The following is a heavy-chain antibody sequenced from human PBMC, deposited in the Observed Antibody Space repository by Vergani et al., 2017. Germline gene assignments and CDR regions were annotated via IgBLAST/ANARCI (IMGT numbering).Heavy chain of an antibody. CDR3: ASGGHGSENGGALQL. CDR2: IYPGDSEV. V-gene: IGHV5-51*01. CDR1: GYIFSNFW. J-gene: IGHJ3*01. Sequence: EKQLVQSGSETKKPGESLKISCQAFGYIFSNFWIGWVRQRPGGGLEWMGIIYPGDSEVKSNPTFRGQVIFSVDPSVNTAYLQWRSLQASDTATYFCASGGHGSENGGALQLWGQGTNITVSS. D-gene: IGHD3-10*01.